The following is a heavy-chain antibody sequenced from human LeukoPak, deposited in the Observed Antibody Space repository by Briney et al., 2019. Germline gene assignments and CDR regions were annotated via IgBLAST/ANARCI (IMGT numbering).Heavy chain of an antibody. V-gene: IGHV3-21*01. CDR3: AAHYYDSSGWLGPFDI. CDR1: GFTFSSYT. CDR2: ISSGSTYI. D-gene: IGHD3-22*01. Sequence: GGSLRLSCAASGFTFSSYTMNWVRQAPGKGLEWVSSISSGSTYIYYADSVKGRFTISRENDKNSLYQQMNSQRAEDTAVYYCAAHYYDSSGWLGPFDIWGQGTMVTVSS. J-gene: IGHJ3*02.